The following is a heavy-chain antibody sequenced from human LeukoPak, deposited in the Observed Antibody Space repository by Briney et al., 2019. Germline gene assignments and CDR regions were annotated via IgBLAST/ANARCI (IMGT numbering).Heavy chain of an antibody. Sequence: PSETLSLTCTVSGGSISSHYWSWIRQPPGKGLEWIGYSYYSGSTNYNPSLKSRVTISVDTSKNQFSLKLSSVTAADTAVYYCASYLVGASSFDYWGQGTLVTVSS. CDR1: GGSISSHY. D-gene: IGHD1-26*01. J-gene: IGHJ4*02. CDR3: ASYLVGASSFDY. CDR2: SYYSGST. V-gene: IGHV4-59*08.